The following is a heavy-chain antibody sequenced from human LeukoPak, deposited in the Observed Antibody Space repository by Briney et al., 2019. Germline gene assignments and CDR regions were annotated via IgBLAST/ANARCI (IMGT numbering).Heavy chain of an antibody. CDR3: AKDGVRTRNDY. CDR1: GFTFSSYA. J-gene: IGHJ4*02. Sequence: GGSLRLSCAASGFTFSSYAMSWVRQAPGKGLEWVSAISGSGGSTYYADSVKGRLTISRDNSKNTLHLQMNSLRAEDTAVYYCAKDGVRTRNDYWGQGTLVTVSS. D-gene: IGHD3-16*01. V-gene: IGHV3-23*01. CDR2: ISGSGGST.